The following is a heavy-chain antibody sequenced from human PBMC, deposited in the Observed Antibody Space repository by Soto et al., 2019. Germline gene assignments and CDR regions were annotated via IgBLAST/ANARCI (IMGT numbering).Heavy chain of an antibody. V-gene: IGHV4-31*02. D-gene: IGHD3-10*01. Sequence: SETLSLTCNVSGASVTSGGYFWTWIRQFPEKGLEWVGYIYSSGATQYNPSLQSRLSMSLDTSANTFSLKLTSVTVADTAVYYCAVHRATPGVALSNWFGRIDYWGQGTLVTVSS. CDR2: IYSSGAT. J-gene: IGHJ4*02. CDR1: GASVTSGGYF. CDR3: AVHRATPGVALSNWFGRIDY.